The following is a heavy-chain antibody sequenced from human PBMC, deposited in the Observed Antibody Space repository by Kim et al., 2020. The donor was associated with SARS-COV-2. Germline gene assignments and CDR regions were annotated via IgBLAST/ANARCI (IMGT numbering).Heavy chain of an antibody. CDR1: GFTFGNYA. CDR3: ARPGITTCGTRWFDP. Sequence: GGSLRLSCAASGFTFGNYAMSWVRQTRWKGLEWVSAIDSDGSGTHYTDSVRGRFTISRDNSKNTLYLQMNSLRGEDTAVYYCARPGITTCGTRWFDPWG. J-gene: IGHJ5*02. D-gene: IGHD6-13*01. CDR2: IDSDGSGT. V-gene: IGHV3-23*05.